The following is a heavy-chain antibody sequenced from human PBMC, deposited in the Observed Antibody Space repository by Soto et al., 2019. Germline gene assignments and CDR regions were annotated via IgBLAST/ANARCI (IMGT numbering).Heavy chain of an antibody. Sequence: KSGGSLRLSCAASGFTFSTYSMNWVRQAPGKGLEWVSSISSSSSYIYYADSVKGRFTISRDNATNSLYLQMNRLRAEDTDVYYCAREEGHSGYDIWGPGTLVTVSS. V-gene: IGHV3-21*01. CDR1: GFTFSTYS. J-gene: IGHJ4*02. CDR3: AREEGHSGYDI. D-gene: IGHD5-12*01. CDR2: ISSSSSYI.